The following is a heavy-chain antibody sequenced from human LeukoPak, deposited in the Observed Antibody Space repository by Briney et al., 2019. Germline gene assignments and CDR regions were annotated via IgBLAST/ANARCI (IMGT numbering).Heavy chain of an antibody. CDR1: VFTDSSNY. Sequence: PGGSLRLSCAASVFTDSSNYMSWVRQAPGKGLEGVSVMYSGSSTYYADSVKGRFTISRDNSKNTLYLQMNSLRAEDTAVYYCARAVVVPAAMEGTFDYWGQGTLVTVSS. V-gene: IGHV3-66*02. J-gene: IGHJ4*02. CDR3: ARAVVVPAAMEGTFDY. D-gene: IGHD2-2*01. CDR2: MYSGSST.